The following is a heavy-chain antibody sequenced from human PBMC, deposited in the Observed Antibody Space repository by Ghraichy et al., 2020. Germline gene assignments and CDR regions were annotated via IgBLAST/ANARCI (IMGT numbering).Heavy chain of an antibody. D-gene: IGHD3-22*01. CDR3: ARQTLGGSPYYYDRPTTSAFDI. V-gene: IGHV4-39*01. CDR1: GGSISSSSYY. CDR2: IYYSGST. Sequence: SETLSLTCTVSGGSISSSSYYWGWIRQPPGKGLEWIGSIYYSGSTYYNPSLKSRVTISVDTSKNQFSLKLSSVTAADTAVYYCARQTLGGSPYYYDRPTTSAFDIWGQGTMVTVSS. J-gene: IGHJ3*02.